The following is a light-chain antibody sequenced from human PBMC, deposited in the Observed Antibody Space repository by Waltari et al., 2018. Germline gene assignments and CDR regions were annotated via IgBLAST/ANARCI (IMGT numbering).Light chain of an antibody. V-gene: IGLV4-69*01. J-gene: IGLJ3*02. CDR3: QTWGFGIEV. Sequence: QLVLPQPPSASASLGASVKLTCTLSSGHSDYALAWHQQQPRKGPRYLMRVNSDGSHKKGDGIPDRFSGSSSGAERFLTISSLQSEDEADYFCQTWGFGIEVFGGGTKLTVL. CDR2: VNSDGSH. CDR1: SGHSDYA.